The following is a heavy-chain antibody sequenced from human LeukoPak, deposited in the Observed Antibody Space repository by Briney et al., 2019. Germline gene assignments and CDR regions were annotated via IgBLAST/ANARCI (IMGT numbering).Heavy chain of an antibody. CDR3: AKHYLLAAAGDS. CDR1: GLTFSSYA. CDR2: ISGSGGST. J-gene: IGHJ5*01. D-gene: IGHD6-13*01. V-gene: IGHV3-23*01. Sequence: PGGSLRLSCAASGLTFSSYAMSWVRQAPGKGLEWVSAISGSGGSTYSADSVKGRFTISRDNSKNTLYLQMNSLRAEDTAIYYCAKHYLLAAAGDSWGQGTLVTVSS.